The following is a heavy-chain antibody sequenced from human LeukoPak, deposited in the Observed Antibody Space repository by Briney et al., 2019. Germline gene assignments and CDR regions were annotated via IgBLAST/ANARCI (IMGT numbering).Heavy chain of an antibody. CDR1: GGSISSYY. J-gene: IGHJ3*02. Sequence: SETPSLTCTVSGGSISSYYWSWIRQPAGKGLEWIGRIYTSGSTNYNPSLKSRVTMSVDTSKNQFSLKLSSVTAADTAVYYCARDHGYSYGWVHDAFDIWGQGTMVTVSS. CDR3: ARDHGYSYGWVHDAFDI. V-gene: IGHV4-4*07. CDR2: IYTSGST. D-gene: IGHD5-18*01.